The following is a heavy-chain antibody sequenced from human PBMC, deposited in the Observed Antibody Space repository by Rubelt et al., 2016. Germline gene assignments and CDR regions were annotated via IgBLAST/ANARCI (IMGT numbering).Heavy chain of an antibody. D-gene: IGHD1-1*01. V-gene: IGHV3-23*01. Sequence: LEWVSVISGSGESTFYADSVRGRFTISRDNSRNTVSLQMHTLRADDTAMYYCAKGLSFGGTTFDFWGQGTQVTVS. J-gene: IGHJ4*02. CDR3: AKGLSFGGTTFDF. CDR2: ISGSGEST.